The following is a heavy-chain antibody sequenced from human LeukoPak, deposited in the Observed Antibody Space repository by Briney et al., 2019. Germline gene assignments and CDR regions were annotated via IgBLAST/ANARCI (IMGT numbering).Heavy chain of an antibody. D-gene: IGHD6-19*01. CDR1: GGSFSGYY. J-gene: IGHJ4*02. V-gene: IGHV4-34*01. CDR3: ARATGYSRGWYEDY. Sequence: SETLSLTCAVYGGSFSGYYWSWIRQPPGKGLEWIGEINHSGSTNYNPSLKSRVTISVDTSKNQFSLKLSSVTAADTAVYYCARATGYSRGWYEDYWGQGTLVTGSS. CDR2: INHSGST.